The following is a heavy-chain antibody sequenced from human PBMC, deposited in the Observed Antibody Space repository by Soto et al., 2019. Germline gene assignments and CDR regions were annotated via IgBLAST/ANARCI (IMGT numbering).Heavy chain of an antibody. Sequence: GASVKVSCKASGYTFTSYYMHWVRQAPGQGLEWMGIINPSGGSTSYAQKFQGRVTMTRDTSTSTVYMELSSLRSEDTAVYYCARSKAAAVIAVGPSYYYYGMDVWGQGTTVTVSS. CDR1: GYTFTSYY. V-gene: IGHV1-46*01. CDR3: ARSKAAAVIAVGPSYYYYGMDV. J-gene: IGHJ6*02. CDR2: INPSGGST. D-gene: IGHD6-13*01.